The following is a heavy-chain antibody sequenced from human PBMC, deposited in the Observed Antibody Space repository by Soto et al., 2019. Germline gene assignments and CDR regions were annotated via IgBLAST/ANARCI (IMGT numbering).Heavy chain of an antibody. J-gene: IGHJ5*02. V-gene: IGHV4-31*03. Sequence: SETLSLTCTVSGGSISGGGYYWSWVRQHPGKGLDYIGYIYYSGSTYYNPSLKSRVTMSVDTSKNQFSLKMNSVTAADTAVYYCARETTGGWFDPWGQGTLVTVSS. D-gene: IGHD4-17*01. CDR3: ARETTGGWFDP. CDR1: GGSISGGGYY. CDR2: IYYSGST.